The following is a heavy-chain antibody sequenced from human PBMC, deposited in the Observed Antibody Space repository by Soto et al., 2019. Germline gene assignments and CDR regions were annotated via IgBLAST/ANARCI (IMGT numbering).Heavy chain of an antibody. CDR1: GFTFSTNG. Sequence: GGSLRLSCAASGFTFSTNGMHWLRQAPGKGLEWVAVISYEGSKKGYADSVKGRFTISRDNSKYTLYLQTNGLRAEDTAVYYCAKSFYDSRGSYWIGQWGHGTLVTVSS. D-gene: IGHD3-22*01. CDR3: AKSFYDSRGSYWIGQ. V-gene: IGHV3-30*18. J-gene: IGHJ4*01. CDR2: ISYEGSKK.